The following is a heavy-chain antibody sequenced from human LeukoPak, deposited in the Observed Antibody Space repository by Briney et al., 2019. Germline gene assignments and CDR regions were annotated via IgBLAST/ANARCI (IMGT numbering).Heavy chain of an antibody. V-gene: IGHV3-7*01. D-gene: IGHD5-24*01. J-gene: IGHJ6*03. CDR3: ARGAAPQRSYYYYYYMDV. Sequence: GGSLRLSCAASGFTFISYWMSWVRQAPGKGLEWVANIKQDGSEKYYVDSVKGRFTISRDNAKNSLYLQMNSLRAEDTAVYYCARGAAPQRSYYYYYYMDVWGKGTTVTVSS. CDR2: IKQDGSEK. CDR1: GFTFISYW.